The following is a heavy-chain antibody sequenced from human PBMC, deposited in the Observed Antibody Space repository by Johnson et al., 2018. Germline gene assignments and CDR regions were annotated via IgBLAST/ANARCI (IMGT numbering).Heavy chain of an antibody. J-gene: IGHJ3*02. CDR2: ISYDGSNK. CDR1: GFTFRNYG. CDR3: ASPITYYGNAFDI. V-gene: IGHV3-30*03. Sequence: QVQLVESGGGVVQPGRSLRLSCAASGFTFRNYGMHWVRQAPGKGLEWVAVISYDGSNKYYADSVKGRFTISRDNSKNTLYLQMNSLRAEDTAVYYCASPITYYGNAFDIWGQGTMVTVSS. D-gene: IGHD3-10*01.